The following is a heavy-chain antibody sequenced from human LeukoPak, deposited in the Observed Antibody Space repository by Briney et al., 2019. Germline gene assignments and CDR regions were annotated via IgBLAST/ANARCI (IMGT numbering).Heavy chain of an antibody. CDR2: IYYSGST. CDR3: ARDLSRELPSSYYYMDV. CDR1: GGSISSSSYY. D-gene: IGHD1-26*01. J-gene: IGHJ6*03. V-gene: IGHV4-39*07. Sequence: PSETLSLTCTVSGGSISSSSYYWGWIRQPPGKGLEWIGSIYYSGSTYYNPSLKSRVTTSVDTSKNQFSLKLSSVTAADTAVYYCARDLSRELPSSYYYMDVWGKGTTVTVSS.